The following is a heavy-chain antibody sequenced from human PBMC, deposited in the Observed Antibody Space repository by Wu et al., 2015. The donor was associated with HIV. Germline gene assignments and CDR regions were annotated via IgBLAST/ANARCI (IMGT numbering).Heavy chain of an antibody. Sequence: QVQLVQSGTEVKKPGASVKVSCKASGYTFTSYDINWVRQATGQGLEWMGWINPNNGGTNYAQKFQGRVTMTRDTSISTAYMELSRLRSDDTAVYYCASPFGSGPWGQGTLVTVSS. CDR3: ASPFGSGP. CDR2: INPNNGGT. CDR1: GYTFTSYD. V-gene: IGHV1-2*02. J-gene: IGHJ5*02. D-gene: IGHD3-10*01.